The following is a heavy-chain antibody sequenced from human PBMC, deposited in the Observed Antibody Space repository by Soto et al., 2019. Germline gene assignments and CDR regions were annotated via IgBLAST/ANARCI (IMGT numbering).Heavy chain of an antibody. Sequence: LRLSCAASGFTFTSYAMSWVRQAPGKGLEWVSGISWNSGTIGYADSVKGRFTISRDNAKNSLYLQMSSLRAEDTAFYYCAKDVSPRTSYLHYWGQGTLVTVSS. D-gene: IGHD2-2*01. J-gene: IGHJ4*02. V-gene: IGHV3-9*01. CDR2: ISWNSGTI. CDR3: AKDVSPRTSYLHY. CDR1: GFTFTSYA.